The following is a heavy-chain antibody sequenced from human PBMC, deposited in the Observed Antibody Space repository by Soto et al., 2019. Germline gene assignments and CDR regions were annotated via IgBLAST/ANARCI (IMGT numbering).Heavy chain of an antibody. CDR3: ARDGYCSGGSCSGYYYYMDV. Sequence: GGSLRLSCAASGFTFSSYGMHWVRQAPGKGLEWVAVIWYDGSNKYYADSAKGRFTISRDNSKNTLYLQMNSLRAEDTAVYYCARDGYCSGGSCSGYYYYMDVWGKGTTVTVSS. CDR1: GFTFSSYG. D-gene: IGHD2-15*01. CDR2: IWYDGSNK. V-gene: IGHV3-33*01. J-gene: IGHJ6*03.